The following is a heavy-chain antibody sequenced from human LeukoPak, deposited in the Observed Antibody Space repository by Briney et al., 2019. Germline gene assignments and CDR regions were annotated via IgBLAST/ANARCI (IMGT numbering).Heavy chain of an antibody. D-gene: IGHD6-13*01. J-gene: IGHJ4*02. CDR2: ISSSSSTI. CDR3: ARGIAAAIDY. Sequence: GGSLRLSCAASGFTFSSYSMNWVRQAPGKGLEWVSYISSSSSTIYYADSVKGRFTISRDNAKNSLYLQMNSLRSEDMAVYYCARGIAAAIDYWGQGTLVTVSS. V-gene: IGHV3-48*01. CDR1: GFTFSSYS.